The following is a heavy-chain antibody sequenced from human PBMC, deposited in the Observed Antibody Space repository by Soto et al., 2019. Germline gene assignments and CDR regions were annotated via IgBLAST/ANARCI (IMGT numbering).Heavy chain of an antibody. Sequence: QASLVQSGAGEKKPGAQVKVSCKPSGYTLPTYALHWVRQAPGQRLEWLGWTNPGNGNTKFSQKFQGRVTITRDTPASTAYMELSSLRSEDTAVYYCARDVAAADYWGQGTLVTVSS. CDR1: GYTLPTYA. CDR2: TNPGNGNT. CDR3: ARDVAAADY. J-gene: IGHJ4*02. D-gene: IGHD2-2*01. V-gene: IGHV1-3*05.